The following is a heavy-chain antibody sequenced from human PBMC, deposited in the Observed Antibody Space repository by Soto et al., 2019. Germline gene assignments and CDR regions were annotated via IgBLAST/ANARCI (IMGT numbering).Heavy chain of an antibody. V-gene: IGHV3-13*01. CDR1: GFTFSDYD. CDR3: VRGRSKRFDSTPPPRFDP. J-gene: IGHJ5*02. Sequence: EVQLVESGGGLVQPGGSLRLSCAASGFTFSDYDLHWVRLGTDNRLQWVSGIGTLGDRYYTGSVRGRFAISRDNGRSSVYLEMNNLRVGDTALYYCVRGRSKRFDSTPPPRFDPWGQGTLVTVSS. D-gene: IGHD2-15*01. CDR2: IGTLGDR.